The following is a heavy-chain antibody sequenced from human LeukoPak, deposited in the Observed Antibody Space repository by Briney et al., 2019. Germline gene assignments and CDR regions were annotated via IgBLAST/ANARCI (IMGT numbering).Heavy chain of an antibody. CDR3: AREGFGYSSSWYGGYFDY. Sequence: SQTLSLTCTVSGGSISSGDYYWSWIRQPPGKGLEWIGYIYYSGSTYYNPSLKSRVTISVDTSKNQFSLKLSSVTAADTAVYYCAREGFGYSSSWYGGYFDYWGQGTLVTVSP. CDR1: GGSISSGDYY. J-gene: IGHJ4*02. D-gene: IGHD6-13*01. CDR2: IYYSGST. V-gene: IGHV4-30-4*01.